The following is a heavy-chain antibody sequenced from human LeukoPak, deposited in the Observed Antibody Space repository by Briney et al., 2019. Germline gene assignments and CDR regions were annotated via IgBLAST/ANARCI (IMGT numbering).Heavy chain of an antibody. V-gene: IGHV1-46*01. CDR2: INPSGGST. CDR1: GYTFTSYY. CDR3: AREGWETYYDILTGYFWESYYYYYYMDV. Sequence: ASVKVSCKASGYTFTSYYMHWVRQAPGQGLEWMGIINPSGGSTSYAQKFQGRVTMTRDMSTGTVYMELSSLRSEDTAVYYCAREGWETYYDILTGYFWESYYYYYYMDVWGKGTTVTVSS. D-gene: IGHD3-9*01. J-gene: IGHJ6*03.